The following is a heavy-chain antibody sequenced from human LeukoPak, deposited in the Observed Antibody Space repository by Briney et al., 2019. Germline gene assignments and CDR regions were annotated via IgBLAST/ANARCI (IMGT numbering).Heavy chain of an antibody. J-gene: IGHJ4*02. Sequence: AASVKVSCKASGGTFSSYAISWVRQAPGQGLEWMGGIIPIFGTANYAQKFQGRVTITADKSTSTAYMELSSLRSEDTAVYYCATSLYYYDSSGYDDYWGQGTLVTVSS. V-gene: IGHV1-69*06. CDR3: ATSLYYYDSSGYDDY. D-gene: IGHD3-22*01. CDR2: IIPIFGTA. CDR1: GGTFSSYA.